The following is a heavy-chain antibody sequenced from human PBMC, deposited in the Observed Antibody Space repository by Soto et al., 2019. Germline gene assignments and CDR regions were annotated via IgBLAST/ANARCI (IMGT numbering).Heavy chain of an antibody. CDR3: ARLYCSSTSCYRVFGY. Sequence: ASETLSLTCTVSGGSISSSSYYWGWIRQPPGKGLEWIGSIYYSGSTYYNPSLKSRVTISVDTSKNQFSLKLSSVTAADTAVYYCARLYCSSTSCYRVFGYWGQGTLVTVSS. J-gene: IGHJ4*02. CDR1: GGSISSSSYY. V-gene: IGHV4-39*01. D-gene: IGHD2-2*01. CDR2: IYYSGST.